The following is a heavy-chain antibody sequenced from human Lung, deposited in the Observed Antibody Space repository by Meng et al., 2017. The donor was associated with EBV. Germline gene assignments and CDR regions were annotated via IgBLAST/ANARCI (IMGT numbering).Heavy chain of an antibody. Sequence: QVHLLQSGPEVKKPGTSMRVSCKASGYTFTGYAMHWVRQAPGQSLEWMGWINAGDGTTKYSQKFQGRITIIRDTSASTVYMELNSLRSEDTAVYYCARWYYGSGPFDLWGQGTLVTVSS. V-gene: IGHV1-3*01. CDR1: GYTFTGYA. CDR2: INAGDGTT. CDR3: ARWYYGSGPFDL. D-gene: IGHD3-10*01. J-gene: IGHJ5*02.